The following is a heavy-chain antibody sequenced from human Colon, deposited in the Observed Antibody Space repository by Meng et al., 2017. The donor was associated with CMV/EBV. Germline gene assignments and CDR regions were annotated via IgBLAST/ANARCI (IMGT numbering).Heavy chain of an antibody. V-gene: IGHV4-30-2*01. D-gene: IGHD3-9*01. J-gene: IGHJ2*01. CDR2: IYHSGTI. Sequence: ISSSDYSWTWIRRPPGESLEWIGYIYHSGTIYYNPSLKTRVIISLDRSKNQFSLKLTSVTAADTAVYYCARATRYDILTGYYWYFDVWGRGTLVTVSS. CDR1: ISSSDYS. CDR3: ARATRYDILTGYYWYFDV.